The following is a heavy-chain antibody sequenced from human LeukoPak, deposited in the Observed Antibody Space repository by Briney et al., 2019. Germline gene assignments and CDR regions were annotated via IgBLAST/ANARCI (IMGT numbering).Heavy chain of an antibody. CDR2: ISRSGSTT. V-gene: IGHV3-48*03. CDR3: ARVDI. CDR1: GITFSSYE. Sequence: QPGGSLRLSCAASGITFSSYEMNWVRQAPGKGLEWVSYISRSGSTTYYADSVKGRFTISRDNAKNSLYLQMNSLRAEDTAVYYCARVDIWGQGTMVTVSS. J-gene: IGHJ3*02.